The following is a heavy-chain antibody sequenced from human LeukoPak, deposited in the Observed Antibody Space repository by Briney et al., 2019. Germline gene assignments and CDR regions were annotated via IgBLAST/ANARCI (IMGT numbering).Heavy chain of an antibody. CDR3: AKPEVGVASIDC. V-gene: IGHV3-23*01. CDR2: ISSGGTP. CDR1: GFTFTSPA. D-gene: IGHD2-2*01. J-gene: IGHJ4*02. Sequence: GGSLRLSCGASGFTFTSPAMTWVRQAPGKGLEWVSAISSGGTPYYAASVRGRFIISRDTSTNTLYLQVKSLTAEDTAVYYCAKPEVGVASIDCWGQGTLVTVSS.